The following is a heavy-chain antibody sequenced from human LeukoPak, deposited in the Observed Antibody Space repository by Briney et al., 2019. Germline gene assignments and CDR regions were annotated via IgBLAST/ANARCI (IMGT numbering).Heavy chain of an antibody. CDR2: NHHSGST. Sequence: SETLSLTCAVSGGSVSRSNWWNWVRQPPGKGLEWIGENHHSGSTNYNPSLKSRVTMSVDKSKNQFSLKLSSVTAADTAVYYCARTEAFCSDTSCSNWFDPWGQGTLVTVSS. J-gene: IGHJ5*02. CDR3: ARTEAFCSDTSCSNWFDP. CDR1: GGSVSRSNW. D-gene: IGHD2-2*01. V-gene: IGHV4-4*02.